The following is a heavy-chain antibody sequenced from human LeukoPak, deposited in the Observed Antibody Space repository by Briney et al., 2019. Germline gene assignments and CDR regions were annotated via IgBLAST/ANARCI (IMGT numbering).Heavy chain of an antibody. J-gene: IGHJ4*02. CDR1: GFTFSSYA. CDR2: IGSGGST. CDR3: TRDRPIDY. Sequence: GGSLRLSCAASGFTFSSYAMTWVRQAPGKGLEWVSSIGSGGSTYYADSVKGRFIISRDNSKDTLYLQMNSPKIEDTAVYYCTRDRPIDYWGQGSLVTVSS. V-gene: IGHV3-23*01.